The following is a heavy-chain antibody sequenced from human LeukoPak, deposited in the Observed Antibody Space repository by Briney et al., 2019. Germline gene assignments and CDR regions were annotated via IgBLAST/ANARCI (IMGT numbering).Heavy chain of an antibody. V-gene: IGHV4-31*03. J-gene: IGHJ4*02. D-gene: IGHD3-22*01. CDR2: IHPSGTL. CDR1: GASFSSGDQY. Sequence: SETLSLTCTVSGASFSSGDQYWNWIRQNPGKGLEWIGSIHPSGTLYNNPSLESRVTMSMDTSKNQFSLNLNSVTAADTAVYFCSRGLDSRKLGYWGQGTLVTVSS. CDR3: SRGLDSRKLGY.